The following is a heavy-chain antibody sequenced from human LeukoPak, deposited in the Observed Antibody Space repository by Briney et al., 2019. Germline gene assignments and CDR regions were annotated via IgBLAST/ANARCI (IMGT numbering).Heavy chain of an antibody. CDR3: ARVGYGVTTALYYYYMDV. J-gene: IGHJ6*03. CDR1: GGTFSSYA. Sequence: SVKVSCKASGGTFSSYAISWVRQAPGQGLEWMGGIIPTFGTANYAQKFQGRVTITADKSTSTAYMELSSLRSEDTAVYYCARVGYGVTTALYYYYMDVWGKGTTVTVSS. V-gene: IGHV1-69*06. D-gene: IGHD4-11*01. CDR2: IIPTFGTA.